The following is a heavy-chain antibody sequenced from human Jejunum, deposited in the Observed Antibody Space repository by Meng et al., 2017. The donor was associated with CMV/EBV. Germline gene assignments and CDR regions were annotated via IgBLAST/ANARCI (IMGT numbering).Heavy chain of an antibody. J-gene: IGHJ5*02. D-gene: IGHD1-26*01. CDR3: ARGIVGTTIDL. V-gene: IGHV1-18*01. CDR2: ISTYNGKT. Sequence: QVQLVQSGAEVKKPGASVKVPCKASGYTFFSYDITWVRQAPGQGLEWMGWISTYNGKTNFAQKLLGRVTMTTDTSTNTAYMELRSLRSDDTAIYYCARGIVGTTIDLWGRGTLVTVSS. CDR1: GYTFFSYD.